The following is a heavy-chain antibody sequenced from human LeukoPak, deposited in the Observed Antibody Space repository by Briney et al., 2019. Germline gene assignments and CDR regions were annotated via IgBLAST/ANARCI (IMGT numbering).Heavy chain of an antibody. CDR3: ARGMDWFDP. CDR1: GGSISSGGYY. J-gene: IGHJ5*02. D-gene: IGHD2-8*01. Sequence: PSQTLSLTCTVSGGSISSGGYYWSWIRRHPGKGLEWIGYIYYSGSTYYTPSLKSRVTISVDTSENQFSLKLSSVTAADTAIYYCARGMDWFDPWGQGTLVTVSS. CDR2: IYYSGST. V-gene: IGHV4-31*03.